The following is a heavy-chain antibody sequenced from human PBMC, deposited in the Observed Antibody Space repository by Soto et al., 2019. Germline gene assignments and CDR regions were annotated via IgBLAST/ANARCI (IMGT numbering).Heavy chain of an antibody. Sequence: ASVKVSCKASGYTFTSYDINWVRQATGQGLEWMGWMNPNSGNTGYAQKFQGRVTMTRNTSISTAYMELSSLRSEDTAVYYCARARHYDILTGYFCCLFDSSGQGTLVTVSS. CDR3: ARARHYDILTGYFCCLFDS. J-gene: IGHJ5*01. CDR2: MNPNSGNT. D-gene: IGHD3-9*01. CDR1: GYTFTSYD. V-gene: IGHV1-8*01.